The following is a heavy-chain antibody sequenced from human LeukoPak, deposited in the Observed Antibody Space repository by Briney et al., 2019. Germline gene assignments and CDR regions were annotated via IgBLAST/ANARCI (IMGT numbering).Heavy chain of an antibody. D-gene: IGHD4-17*01. CDR3: ARGDYPFDY. V-gene: IGHV4-59*01. CDR1: GGPISSYY. CDR2: IYYSGST. J-gene: IGHJ4*02. Sequence: PSETLSLTCTVSGGPISSYYWSWIRQPPGKGLEWIGYIYYSGSTNYNPSLKSRVTISVDTSKNQFSLKLSSVTAADTAVYYCARGDYPFDYWAREPWSPSPQ.